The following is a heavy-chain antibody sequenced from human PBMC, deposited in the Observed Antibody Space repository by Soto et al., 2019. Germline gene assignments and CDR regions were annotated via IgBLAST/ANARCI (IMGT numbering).Heavy chain of an antibody. CDR1: GGSVSSGSYY. D-gene: IGHD3-22*01. V-gene: IGHV4-61*01. J-gene: IGHJ5*02. Sequence: QVQLQESGPGLVKPSETLSLTCTVSGGSVSSGSYYWSWIRQPPGKGLEWIGYIYYSGSTNYNPSLNSRVTISVDTSKNQFSLKLSSVTAADTAVYYCARDSSGYYYPARWFDPWGQGTLVTVSS. CDR3: ARDSSGYYYPARWFDP. CDR2: IYYSGST.